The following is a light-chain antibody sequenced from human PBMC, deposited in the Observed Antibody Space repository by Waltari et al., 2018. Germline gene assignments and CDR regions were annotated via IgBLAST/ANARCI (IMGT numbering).Light chain of an antibody. V-gene: IGKV1-33*01. J-gene: IGKJ3*01. CDR3: QRYDNLPMFA. CDR1: QDISHY. CDR2: DAS. Sequence: DIQLLQSPSSLSASVGDSVTITCQSSQDISHYLNWYHQRPGQAPNLLIHDASNLEPGVPSRFSGSQSRTQFTLTISDLQPEDIGTYYCQRYDNLPMFAFGPGTKVDVK.